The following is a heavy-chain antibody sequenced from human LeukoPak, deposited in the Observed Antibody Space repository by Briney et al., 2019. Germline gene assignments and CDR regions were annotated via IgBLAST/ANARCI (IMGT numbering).Heavy chain of an antibody. CDR1: GGSISSYY. CDR2: IYYSGST. D-gene: IGHD3-22*01. V-gene: IGHV4-59*01. CDR3: ARGHDYYDSSGYYYEGGGDLYHFDY. J-gene: IGHJ4*02. Sequence: SETLSLTCTVSGGSISSYYWSWIRQPPGKGLEWIGYIYYSGSTNYNPSLKSRVTISVDTSKNQFSLKLSSVTAADTAVYYCARGHDYYDSSGYYYEGGGDLYHFDYWGQGTLVTVSS.